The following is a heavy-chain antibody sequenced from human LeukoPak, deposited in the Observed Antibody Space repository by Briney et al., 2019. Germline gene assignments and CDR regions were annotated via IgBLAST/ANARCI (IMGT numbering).Heavy chain of an antibody. CDR2: INRDGATT. J-gene: IGHJ4*02. V-gene: IGHV3-74*01. D-gene: IGHD3-9*01. CDR1: GFSLSSSW. CDR3: ASCPNVASSSTGYPHD. Sequence: GGSVRLSCAASGFSLSSSWMLWVRQAPGKGLVWFSRINRDGATTKYAGSAKARITISRDSANHSTCPQTSRLRTEDTALSYSASCPNVASSSTGYPHDWGQGTLVTVSS.